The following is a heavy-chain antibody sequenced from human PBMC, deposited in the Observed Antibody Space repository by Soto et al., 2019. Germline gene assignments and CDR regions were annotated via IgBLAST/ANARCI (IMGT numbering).Heavy chain of an antibody. CDR3: ARGGHTAIPSYYGMDV. J-gene: IGHJ6*02. CDR2: IWYDGSNK. CDR1: GFTFSSYG. D-gene: IGHD5-18*01. V-gene: IGHV3-33*01. Sequence: PGGSLRLSCAASGFTFSSYGMHWFRQAPGKGLEWVAVIWYDGSNKYYADSVKGRFTISRDNSKNTLYLQMNSLRAEDTAVYYCARGGHTAIPSYYGMDVWGQGTTVTVSS.